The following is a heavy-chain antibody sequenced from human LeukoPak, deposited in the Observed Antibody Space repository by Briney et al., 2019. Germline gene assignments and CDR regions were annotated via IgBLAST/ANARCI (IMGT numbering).Heavy chain of an antibody. CDR2: ITSTSSSI. CDR3: ARDRPESGYDNDF. D-gene: IGHD5-12*01. V-gene: IGHV3-48*04. Sequence: PGGSLRLSCAASGFTFSAYSMNWVRQTPGGGLEWLSYITSTSSSIFYADSVKGRFTISRDNARNLLYLQMNSLRVEDTGVYFCARDRPESGYDNDFWGQGTLVTVSS. J-gene: IGHJ4*02. CDR1: GFTFSAYS.